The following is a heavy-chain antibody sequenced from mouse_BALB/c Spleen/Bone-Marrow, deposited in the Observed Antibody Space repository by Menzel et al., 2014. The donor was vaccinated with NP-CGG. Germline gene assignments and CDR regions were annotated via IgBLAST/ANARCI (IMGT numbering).Heavy chain of an antibody. CDR3: ARWLPAMDY. CDR2: IYPGDGDT. V-gene: IGHV1-80*01. Sequence: VQLQQSGAELVRPGSSVKISCKASGYAFSSYWMSWVKQRPGQGLEWIGQIYPGDGDTNYNGEFKGKATLTADKSSSTAYMQLSSLTSEDSAVYFCARWLPAMDYWGQGTSVTVSS. CDR1: GYAFSSYW. D-gene: IGHD2-2*01. J-gene: IGHJ4*01.